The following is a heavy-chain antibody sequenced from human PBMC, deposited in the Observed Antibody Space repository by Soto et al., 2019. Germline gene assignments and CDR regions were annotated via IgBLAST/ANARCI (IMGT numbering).Heavy chain of an antibody. CDR2: IRAYNGNT. Sequence: ASVKVSCKASGYTFTSYAMHWVRQAPGQGLEWMGWIRAYNGNTNYAQKLQGRVTMTTDTSTSTAYMELRSLRSDDTAVYYCARDLPTMDVWGQGTTVTVSS. J-gene: IGHJ6*02. CDR1: GYTFTSYA. V-gene: IGHV1-18*01. CDR3: ARDLPTMDV.